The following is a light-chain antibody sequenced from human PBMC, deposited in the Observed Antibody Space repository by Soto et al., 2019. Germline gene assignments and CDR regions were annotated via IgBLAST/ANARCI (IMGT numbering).Light chain of an antibody. J-gene: IGLJ2*01. CDR1: SSDVGSYNL. V-gene: IGLV2-23*01. CDR2: EGN. Sequence: QSALTQPASVSGSPGQSITISCTGTSSDVGSYNLVSWYQQHPGKAPKLMIYEGNERPSGVSNRFSGSKSGNTASLTISGRQAEDEADYYCCSYAGTYVVFGGGTKVTVL. CDR3: CSYAGTYVV.